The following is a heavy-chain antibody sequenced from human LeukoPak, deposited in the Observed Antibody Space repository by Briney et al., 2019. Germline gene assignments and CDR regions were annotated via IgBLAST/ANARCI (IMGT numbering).Heavy chain of an antibody. CDR1: GGSVSSDVHY. Sequence: SETLSLTCTVAGGSVSSDVHYWDWIRQAPGKGLEWIGSLLYNGNTWYNPSLESRVTISVDTSENQFSLRLTSVNAADTALYFCTRRGSGNGGTYAGMDVWGPGTSVTVSS. D-gene: IGHD1-26*01. CDR3: TRRGSGNGGTYAGMDV. J-gene: IGHJ6*02. CDR2: LLYNGNT. V-gene: IGHV4-39*01.